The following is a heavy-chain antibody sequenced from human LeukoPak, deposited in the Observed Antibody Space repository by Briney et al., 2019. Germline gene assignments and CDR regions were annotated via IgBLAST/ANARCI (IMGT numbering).Heavy chain of an antibody. CDR2: INHSGST. CDR3: ARLIRTGRKPINEMATRYNWFDP. CDR1: GGSFSGYY. D-gene: IGHD5-24*01. Sequence: KPSETLSLTCAVYGGSFSGYYWSWIRQPPGRGLEWIGEINHSGSTNYNPSLKSRVTISVDTSKNQFSLKLSSVTAADTAVYYCARLIRTGRKPINEMATRYNWFDPWGQGTLVTVSS. J-gene: IGHJ5*02. V-gene: IGHV4-34*01.